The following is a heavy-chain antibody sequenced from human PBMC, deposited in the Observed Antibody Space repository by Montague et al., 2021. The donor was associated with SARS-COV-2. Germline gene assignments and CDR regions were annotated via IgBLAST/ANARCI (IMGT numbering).Heavy chain of an antibody. CDR1: GFSLSTSGMC. CDR3: ARIRDYDILTGSYSGFDY. V-gene: IGHV2-70*01. Sequence: VKPTQTLTLTCTFSGFSLSTSGMCVSWIRQPPGKALEWLALIDWDDDNYYSTSLKTRLTISKDTSKNQVVLTMTNMDPVDTATYYCARIRDYDILTGSYSGFDYWGQGTLVTVSS. CDR2: IDWDDDN. D-gene: IGHD3-9*01. J-gene: IGHJ4*02.